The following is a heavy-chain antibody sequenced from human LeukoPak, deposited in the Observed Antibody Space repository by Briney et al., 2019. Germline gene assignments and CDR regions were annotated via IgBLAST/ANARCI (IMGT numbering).Heavy chain of an antibody. J-gene: IGHJ3*02. CDR3: ARHMTVTYDAFDI. CDR1: GGSTTGYF. Sequence: PSETLSLTCTVAGGSTTGYFWTWIRQPPGKGLEWIGYVYYSGRTSYNPSLKSRVTISVDTSKNQFSLKLSSVTAADTAVYHCARHMTVTYDAFDIWGQGTMVTVSS. V-gene: IGHV4-59*08. CDR2: VYYSGRT. D-gene: IGHD3-22*01.